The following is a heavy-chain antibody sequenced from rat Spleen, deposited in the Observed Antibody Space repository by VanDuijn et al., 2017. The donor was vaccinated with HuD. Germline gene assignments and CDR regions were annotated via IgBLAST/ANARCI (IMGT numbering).Heavy chain of an antibody. J-gene: IGHJ2*01. V-gene: IGHV5-31*01. CDR3: TRGPPRDDANYSYGYYFDY. CDR1: GFAFKNYW. Sequence: EVQLVESGGGLVQPGGSLRLSCVASGFAFKNYWMTWIRQAPGKGREWVASITITGGGTYYPDSVKGRFTISRDNAKSTLYLKMNSLTSEDTAIYFCTRGPPRDDANYSYGYYFDYWGQGVMVTVSS. D-gene: IGHD1-12*02. CDR2: ITITGGGT.